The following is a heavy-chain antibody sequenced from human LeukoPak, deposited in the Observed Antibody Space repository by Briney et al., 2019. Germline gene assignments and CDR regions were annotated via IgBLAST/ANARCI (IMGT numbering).Heavy chain of an antibody. CDR3: AKGLDLESRLEY. CDR2: ITRSGTDT. J-gene: IGHJ4*02. D-gene: IGHD1-1*01. V-gene: IGHV3-23*01. Sequence: GGSLRLSCEVSGFTFSTYAMYWVRQAPGRGLEWVSGITRSGTDTYYADSVKGRFTTYRDNSKNKLYLQMNSLRAEDTAVYYCAKGLDLESRLEYWGQGTLVTVSS. CDR1: GFTFSTYA.